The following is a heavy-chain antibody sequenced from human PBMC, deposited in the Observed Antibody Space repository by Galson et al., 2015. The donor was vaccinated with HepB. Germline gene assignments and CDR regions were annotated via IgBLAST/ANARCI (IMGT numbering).Heavy chain of an antibody. Sequence: SLRLSCAASGFTFSSYAMHWVRQAPGKGLEWVAVISYDGSNKYYADSVKGRFTISRDNSKSTLYLQMNSLRAEDTAVYYCARDPIAMGTWYMDVWGKGTTVTVSS. J-gene: IGHJ6*03. D-gene: IGHD5-18*01. CDR1: GFTFSSYA. V-gene: IGHV3-30-3*01. CDR2: ISYDGSNK. CDR3: ARDPIAMGTWYMDV.